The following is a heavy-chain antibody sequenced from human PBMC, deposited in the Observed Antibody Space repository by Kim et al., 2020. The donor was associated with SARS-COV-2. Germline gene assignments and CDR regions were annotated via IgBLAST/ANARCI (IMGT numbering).Heavy chain of an antibody. CDR1: GYSFTSYW. J-gene: IGHJ4*02. V-gene: IGHV5-51*01. D-gene: IGHD2-2*01. CDR3: ARGLGVVPAAAIRHHYFDY. CDR2: IYPGDSDT. Sequence: GESLKISCKGSGYSFTSYWIGWVRQMPGKGLEWMGIIYPGDSDTRYSPSFQGQVTISADKSISTAYLQWSSLKASDTAMYYCARGLGVVPAAAIRHHYFDYWGQGTLVTVSS.